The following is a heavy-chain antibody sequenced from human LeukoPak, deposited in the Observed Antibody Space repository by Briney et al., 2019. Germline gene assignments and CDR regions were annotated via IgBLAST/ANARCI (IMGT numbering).Heavy chain of an antibody. CDR3: ARPINSGSYYSAFDI. V-gene: IGHV4-59*08. CDR2: IYYSGST. CDR1: GGSISSYY. Sequence: SETLSLTCTVSGGSISSYYWSWIRQPPGKGLEWIGYIYYSGSTNYNPSLKSRVTISVDTSKNQFSLKLSSVTAADTAVYYCARPINSGSYYSAFDIWGQGTMVTVSS. J-gene: IGHJ3*02. D-gene: IGHD1-26*01.